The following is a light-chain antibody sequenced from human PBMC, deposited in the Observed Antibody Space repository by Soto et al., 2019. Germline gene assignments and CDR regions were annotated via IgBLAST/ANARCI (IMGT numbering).Light chain of an antibody. CDR2: DVN. Sequence: QSALTQPRSVSGSPGQSVAISCTGTSSDVGGYNYVSWYQQHPGKAPKLMMYDVNKRPSGVPDRFSGSKSGSTASLTISGLQAEDEADYYCCSYAGNYFHWVFGGGTRLTVL. CDR3: CSYAGNYFHWV. J-gene: IGLJ3*02. V-gene: IGLV2-11*01. CDR1: SSDVGGYNY.